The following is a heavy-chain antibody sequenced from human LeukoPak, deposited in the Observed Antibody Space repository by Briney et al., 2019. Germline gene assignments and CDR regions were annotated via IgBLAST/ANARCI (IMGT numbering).Heavy chain of an antibody. Sequence: QPGGSLRLSCAASGFTFSSYAMSWVRQAPGKGLEWVSAISGSGGSTYYADSVKGRFTISRDKSKNTLSLQMSGLRVEDTAVYYCAKVMPPGRIRFYSYYMDVWGKGTTVTVS. V-gene: IGHV3-23*01. J-gene: IGHJ6*03. CDR3: AKVMPPGRIRFYSYYMDV. CDR1: GFTFSSYA. D-gene: IGHD2-15*01. CDR2: ISGSGGST.